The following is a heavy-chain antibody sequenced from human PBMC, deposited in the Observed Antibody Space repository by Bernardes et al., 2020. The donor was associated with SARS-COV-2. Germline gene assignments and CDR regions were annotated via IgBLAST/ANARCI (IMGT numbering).Heavy chain of an antibody. CDR3: ASSGYSSGWYLFSV. CDR1: GYTFTCYY. D-gene: IGHD6-19*01. CDR2: INPNSGGT. Sequence: ASVKVSCKASGYTFTCYYMHWVRQAPGQGLEWMGWINPNSGGTNYAQKFQGRVTMTRDTSISTAYMELSRLRSDDTAVYYCASSGYSSGWYLFSVWGQGTLVTVSS. V-gene: IGHV1-2*02. J-gene: IGHJ4*02.